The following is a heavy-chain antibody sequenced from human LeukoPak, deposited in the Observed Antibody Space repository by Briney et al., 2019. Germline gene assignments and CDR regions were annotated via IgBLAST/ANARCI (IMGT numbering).Heavy chain of an antibody. V-gene: IGHV3-30*18. CDR2: ISYDGSNQ. J-gene: IGHJ3*01. CDR3: AKPRGGDSWAFDF. Sequence: GESLKISCEASGFTFFGYGMHWVRQAPGKGLEWVAGISYDGSNQYYTDSVKGRFTISRDNSKNTLYLQMNSLRPEDTAVYYCAKPRGGDSWAFDFWGQGTMVTVSS. D-gene: IGHD2-21*02. CDR1: GFTFFGYG.